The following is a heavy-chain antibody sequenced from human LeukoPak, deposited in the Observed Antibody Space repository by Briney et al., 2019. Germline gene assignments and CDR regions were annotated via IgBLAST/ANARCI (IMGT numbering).Heavy chain of an antibody. CDR1: GGTFSSYA. CDR3: ASGEYYDFWSGYYAVDY. CDR2: IIPIFGTA. D-gene: IGHD3-3*01. Sequence: SVKASCKASGGTFSSYAISWVRQAPGQGLEWMGGIIPIFGTANYAQKFQGRVTITTDESTSTAYMELSSLRSEDTAVYYCASGEYYDFWSGYYAVDYWGQGTLVTVSS. V-gene: IGHV1-69*05. J-gene: IGHJ4*02.